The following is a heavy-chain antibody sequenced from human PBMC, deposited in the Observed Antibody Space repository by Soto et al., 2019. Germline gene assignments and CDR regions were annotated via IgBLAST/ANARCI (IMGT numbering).Heavy chain of an antibody. Sequence: QVQLVQSGAEVKKPGASVKVSCKASGYTFTSHDINWMRQATGQGLEWMGWMNPHSGHTNYAQKFRGRVTMTRDTSISTAYMELTSLRSEDTAVYYCASDMSTTWGQGTLVTVSS. V-gene: IGHV1-8*01. CDR3: ASDMSTT. CDR2: MNPHSGHT. D-gene: IGHD2-2*01. CDR1: GYTFTSHD. J-gene: IGHJ5*02.